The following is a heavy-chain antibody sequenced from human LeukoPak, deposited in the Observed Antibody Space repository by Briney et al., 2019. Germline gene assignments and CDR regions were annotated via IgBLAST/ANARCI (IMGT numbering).Heavy chain of an antibody. D-gene: IGHD6-13*01. Sequence: SETLSLTSTVSGGSIARSDYYWGWIRQPPGKGVEWIGSIYYSGSAYYNPSLKSRVTISVDTSKNKLSLKLSSVTAADTAVYYCARALYSSSPFDYGGQGTLVTVSS. J-gene: IGHJ4*02. CDR3: ARALYSSSPFDY. CDR1: GGSIARSDYY. V-gene: IGHV4-39*07. CDR2: IYYSGSA.